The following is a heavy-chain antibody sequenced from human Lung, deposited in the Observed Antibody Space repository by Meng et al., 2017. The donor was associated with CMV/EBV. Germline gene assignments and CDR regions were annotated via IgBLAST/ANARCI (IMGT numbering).Heavy chain of an antibody. CDR2: IYHSGST. D-gene: IGHD3-10*01. CDR1: GGSISSSNYY. Sequence: VEVEGWGPGLVKRSVTLSVTGTGFGGSISSSNYYWEWIRQPPGKGLEWIGAIYHSGSTSYNPSLQSRVTMFVDTSKNQFSLMLTSVTATDTAVYYCARRRGGSGRDCWGQGTLVTVSS. V-gene: IGHV4-39*01. J-gene: IGHJ4*02. CDR3: ARRRGGSGRDC.